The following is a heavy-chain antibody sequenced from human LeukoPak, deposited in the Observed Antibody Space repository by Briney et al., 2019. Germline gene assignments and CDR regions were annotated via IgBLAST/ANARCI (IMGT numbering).Heavy chain of an antibody. V-gene: IGHV3-23*01. CDR1: GFTFSSYA. Sequence: GGSLRLSCAASGFTFSSYAMSWVRQAPGKGLEWVSAISGSGGSTYYADSVKGRFTISRDNSKNTPYLQMNSLRAEDTAVYYCARGRKYSYGTYYYGLDVWGQGTTVTVCS. D-gene: IGHD5-18*01. J-gene: IGHJ6*02. CDR2: ISGSGGST. CDR3: ARGRKYSYGTYYYGLDV.